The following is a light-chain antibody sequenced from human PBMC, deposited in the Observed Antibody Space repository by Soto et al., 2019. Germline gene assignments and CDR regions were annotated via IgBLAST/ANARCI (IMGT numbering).Light chain of an antibody. CDR3: HQTYDNPWT. CDR1: QSISVY. CDR2: AAS. V-gene: IGKV1-39*01. J-gene: IGKJ1*01. Sequence: DIQMTQSPPSLSASVGDRVTITCRASQSISVYLNWYQVKPGRAPKLLIHAASTLQTGVPSSFSGSGSGTDFTLTISSLQPEDSATYYCHQTYDNPWTFGQGTKVDIK.